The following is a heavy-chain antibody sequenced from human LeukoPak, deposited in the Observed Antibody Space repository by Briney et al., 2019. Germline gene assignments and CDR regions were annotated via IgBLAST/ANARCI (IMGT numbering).Heavy chain of an antibody. CDR1: GFTFSSYS. CDR3: ARDYDSSGLDAFDI. D-gene: IGHD3-22*01. J-gene: IGHJ3*02. V-gene: IGHV3-21*01. Sequence: GGSLRLSCAASGFTFSSYSMNCVRQAPGKGLEWVSSISSSSSYIYYADSVKGRFTISRDNAKNSLYLQMNSLRAEDTAVYYCARDYDSSGLDAFDIWGQGTMVTVSS. CDR2: ISSSSSYI.